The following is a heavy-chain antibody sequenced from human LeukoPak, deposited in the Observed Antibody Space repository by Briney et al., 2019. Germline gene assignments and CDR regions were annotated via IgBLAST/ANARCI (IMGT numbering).Heavy chain of an antibody. Sequence: PSETLSLTCIVSGSSISSGYYWGWIRQPPGKGLEWIGSSYHSGTTYYNPSLKSRVTISVDTSKNQFSLKLSSVTAADTAVYYCARPLYGGYGDAFDIWGQETMVTVSS. CDR3: ARPLYGGYGDAFDI. D-gene: IGHD3-22*01. J-gene: IGHJ3*02. CDR1: GSSISSGYY. V-gene: IGHV4-38-2*02. CDR2: SYHSGTT.